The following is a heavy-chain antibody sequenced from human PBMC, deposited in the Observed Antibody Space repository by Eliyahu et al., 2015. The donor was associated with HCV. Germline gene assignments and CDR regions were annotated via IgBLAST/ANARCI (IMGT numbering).Heavy chain of an antibody. CDR1: GXTFSNAW. J-gene: IGHJ5*02. Sequence: EVQLVESGGGLVXPGGSLXXXCAXSGXTFSNAWMSWVRXAPGKGLXWVGRIKSKTDGGTTDYAAPVKGRFTISRDDSKNTLYLQMNSLKTEDTAVYYCTLVSNDPWGQGTLVTVSS. CDR3: TLVSNDP. V-gene: IGHV3-15*01. CDR2: IKSKTDGGTT.